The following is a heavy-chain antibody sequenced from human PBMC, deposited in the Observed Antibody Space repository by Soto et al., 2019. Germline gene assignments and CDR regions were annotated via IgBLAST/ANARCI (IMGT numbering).Heavy chain of an antibody. Sequence: QVQLVQSGAEVKKPGSSVKVSCKASGGTFSSYSINWVRQAPGQGLEWMGEIIRIFGTANHAQKFQGRVTITADESTSTAYMELSSLRSEDTAVYYCARDGGRHSGGIDYWGQGTLVTVSS. CDR2: IIRIFGTA. CDR1: GGTFSSYS. J-gene: IGHJ4*02. V-gene: IGHV1-69*01. D-gene: IGHD1-26*01. CDR3: ARDGGRHSGGIDY.